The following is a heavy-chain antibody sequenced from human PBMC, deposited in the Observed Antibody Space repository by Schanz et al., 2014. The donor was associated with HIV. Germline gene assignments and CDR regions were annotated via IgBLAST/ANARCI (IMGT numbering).Heavy chain of an antibody. Sequence: QVRLVESGGGVVQPGRSLRLSCVASGFTFSIYGIHWVRQAPGKGPEWVAVTSYDGTKKHYADSVKGRFTISRDNSKNSLYLAIKSLRAEDAAVYYCAKDRNYYESKYRGKGNYYYYYGMDVWGQGTTVTVSS. J-gene: IGHJ6*02. CDR3: AKDRNYYESKYRGKGNYYYYYGMDV. CDR2: TSYDGTKK. V-gene: IGHV3-30*18. D-gene: IGHD3-22*01. CDR1: GFTFSIYG.